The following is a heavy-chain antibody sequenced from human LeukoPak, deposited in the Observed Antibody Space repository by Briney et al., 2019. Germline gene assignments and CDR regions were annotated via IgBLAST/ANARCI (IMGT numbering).Heavy chain of an antibody. CDR3: AREATIGGYYFDY. J-gene: IGHJ4*02. CDR2: IYYSGST. D-gene: IGHD5-12*01. V-gene: IGHV4-61*05. Sequence: SETLSLTCTVSGGSITSSSYYWGWIRQPPGKGLEWIGYIYYSGSTNYNPSLKSRVTISVDTSKNQFSLKLSSVTAADTAVYYCAREATIGGYYFDYWGQGTLVTVSS. CDR1: GGSITSSSYY.